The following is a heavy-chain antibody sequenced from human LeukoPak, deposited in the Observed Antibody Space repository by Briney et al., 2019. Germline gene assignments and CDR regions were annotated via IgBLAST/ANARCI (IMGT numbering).Heavy chain of an antibody. Sequence: ASVKVSCKASGGTFSSYAISWVRQAPGQGLEWMGRIIPILGIANYAQKFQGRVTITADKSTSTAYMELSSLRSEDTAVYYCARDLVVPAAMAGYFDYWGQGTLVTVSS. J-gene: IGHJ4*02. CDR1: GGTFSSYA. CDR3: ARDLVVPAAMAGYFDY. D-gene: IGHD2-2*01. V-gene: IGHV1-69*04. CDR2: IIPILGIA.